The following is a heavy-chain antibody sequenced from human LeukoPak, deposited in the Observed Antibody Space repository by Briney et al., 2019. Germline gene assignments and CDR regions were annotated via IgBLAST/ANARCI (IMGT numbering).Heavy chain of an antibody. CDR1: GGSISSGGYY. Sequence: SQTLSLTCTVSGGSISSGGYYWSWIRQHPGKGLEWIGYIYYSGSTNYNPSLKSRVTISVDTSKNQFSLKLSSVTAADTAVYYCASWSSSWYGNEYFQHWGQGTLVTVSS. J-gene: IGHJ1*01. CDR3: ASWSSSWYGNEYFQH. D-gene: IGHD6-13*01. CDR2: IYYSGST. V-gene: IGHV4-31*03.